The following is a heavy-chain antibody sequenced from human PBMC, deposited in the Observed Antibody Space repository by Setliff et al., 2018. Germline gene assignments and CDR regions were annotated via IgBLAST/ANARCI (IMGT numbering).Heavy chain of an antibody. CDR2: ISWDGESA. J-gene: IGHJ4*02. CDR3: ARAIGDYVMDS. V-gene: IGHV3-43*01. Sequence: GGSLRLSCEASGFTFDDHTMHWVRQAPGRGLEWISVISWDGESAEYAASVRGRFAIARDNSKNILYLQMNSLRRDDTALYFCARAIGDYVMDSWGQGTLVTV. CDR1: GFTFDDHT. D-gene: IGHD4-17*01.